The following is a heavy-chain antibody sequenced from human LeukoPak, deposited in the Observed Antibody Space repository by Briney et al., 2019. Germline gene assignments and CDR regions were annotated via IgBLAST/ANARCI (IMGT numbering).Heavy chain of an antibody. CDR1: GYTFTTYY. D-gene: IGHD2-21*01. Sequence: ASVKVSRKASGYTFTTYYMHWMRQAPGQGPEWMGIINPRGGSTDYSQKFQGRITMTSDTSTSTVYMELSSLRSDDTAVYYCARDERVVIAPGASVWYFDLWGRGALVTVSS. CDR3: ARDERVVIAPGASVWYFDL. J-gene: IGHJ2*01. V-gene: IGHV1-46*01. CDR2: INPRGGST.